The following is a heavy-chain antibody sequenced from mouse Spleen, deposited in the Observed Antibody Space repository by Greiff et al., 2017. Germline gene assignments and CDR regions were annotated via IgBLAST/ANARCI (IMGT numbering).Heavy chain of an antibody. D-gene: IGHD3-1*01. V-gene: IGHV5-17*01. Sequence: EVKLVESGGGLVKPGGSLKLSCAASGFTFSDYGMHWVRQAPEKGLEWVAYISSGSSTIYYADTVKGRFTISRDNAKNTLFLQMTSLRSEDTAMYYCARGLPYAMDYWGQGTSGTVSS. CDR2: ISSGSSTI. CDR3: ARGLPYAMDY. J-gene: IGHJ4*01. CDR1: GFTFSDYG.